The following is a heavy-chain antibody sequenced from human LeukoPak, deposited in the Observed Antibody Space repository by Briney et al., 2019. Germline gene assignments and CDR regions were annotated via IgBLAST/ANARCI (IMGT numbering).Heavy chain of an antibody. CDR2: IKSKTDGGTT. V-gene: IGHV3-15*01. CDR1: GFTFSNAW. J-gene: IGHJ6*03. D-gene: IGHD1-26*01. Sequence: GGSLRLSCAASGFTFSNAWMSWVRQAPGKGLEWVGRIKSKTDGGTTDYAAPVKGRFTISRDDSKNTLYLQMNSLKTEDTAVYYCTTAAGWGYYYYYMDVWGKGTTVTVSS. CDR3: TTAAGWGYYYYYMDV.